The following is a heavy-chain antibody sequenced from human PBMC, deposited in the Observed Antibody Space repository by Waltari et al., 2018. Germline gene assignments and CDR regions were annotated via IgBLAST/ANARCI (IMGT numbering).Heavy chain of an antibody. CDR3: ATFGGPTNGMDV. CDR2: ISWDGGST. D-gene: IGHD3-16*01. CDR1: GFTFDDYA. J-gene: IGHJ6*02. Sequence: EVQLVESGGVVVQPGGSLRLSCAASGFTFDDYAMHWVRQAPGKGLEWVSLISWDGGSTYYADSVKGRFTISRDNSKNSLYLQMNSLRAEDTAVYYCATFGGPTNGMDVWGQGTTVTVSS. V-gene: IGHV3-43D*04.